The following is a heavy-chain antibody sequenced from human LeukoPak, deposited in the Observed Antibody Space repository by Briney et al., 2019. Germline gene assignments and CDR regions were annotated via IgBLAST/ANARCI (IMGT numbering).Heavy chain of an antibody. D-gene: IGHD3-9*01. Sequence: SETLSLTCAVYGGSFSGYYWSWIRQPPGKGLEWIGEINHSGSTNYNPSLKSRVTISVDTSKNQFSLKLSSVTAADTAVYYCARPDYDILTGTLDAFDIWGQGTMVTVSS. CDR1: GGSFSGYY. J-gene: IGHJ3*02. CDR2: INHSGST. CDR3: ARPDYDILTGTLDAFDI. V-gene: IGHV4-34*01.